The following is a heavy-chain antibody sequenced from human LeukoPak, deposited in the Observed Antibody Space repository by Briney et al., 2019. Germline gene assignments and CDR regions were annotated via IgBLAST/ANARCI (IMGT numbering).Heavy chain of an antibody. D-gene: IGHD6-13*01. CDR2: IWYDGSNK. Sequence: GGSLRLSCAASGFTLSSYGMHWVRQAPGKGLEWVAAIWYDGSNKYYADSVKGRFTISRDNSKNTLYLQMNSLRAEDTAVYYCARDLGVSISSSSDYYGMDVWGQGTTVTVSS. J-gene: IGHJ6*02. V-gene: IGHV3-33*01. CDR3: ARDLGVSISSSSDYYGMDV. CDR1: GFTLSSYG.